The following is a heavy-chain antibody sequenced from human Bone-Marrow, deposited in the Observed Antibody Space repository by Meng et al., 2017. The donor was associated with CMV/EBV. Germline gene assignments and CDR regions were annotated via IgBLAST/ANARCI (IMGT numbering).Heavy chain of an antibody. Sequence: ASVKVSCKASGYTFTGYYMHWVRQAPGQGLEWMGWINPNSGGTNYAQKFQGRVTMTRDTSISTAYMELSRLRSDDTAVYYCATYSSSWYPYDYWGQGTLGTFSS. J-gene: IGHJ4*02. CDR3: ATYSSSWYPYDY. V-gene: IGHV1-2*02. CDR2: INPNSGGT. CDR1: GYTFTGYY. D-gene: IGHD6-13*01.